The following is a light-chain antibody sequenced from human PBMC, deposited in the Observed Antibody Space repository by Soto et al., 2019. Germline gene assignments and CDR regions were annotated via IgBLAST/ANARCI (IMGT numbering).Light chain of an antibody. V-gene: IGLV2-14*01. Sequence: QSVLTQPASASGSPGQSITISCTGTSSDVGGYNYVSWYQQHPGKAPKLMIYDVRNRASGASNRFSGSKSGNTASLTISGLQAEDEADYYCTSYTSSSTLYVFGTGTKLTVL. CDR1: SSDVGGYNY. CDR3: TSYTSSSTLYV. J-gene: IGLJ1*01. CDR2: DVR.